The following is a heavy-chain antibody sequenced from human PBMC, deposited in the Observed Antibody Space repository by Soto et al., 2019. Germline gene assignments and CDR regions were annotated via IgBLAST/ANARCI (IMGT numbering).Heavy chain of an antibody. Sequence: EASVKVSCKASGGTFSSYAISWVRQAPGQGLEWMGGIIPIFGTANYAQKFQGRVTITADESTSTAYMELSSLRSEDTAVYYCARERDSMVTVFDYWGQGTLVTVSS. CDR1: GGTFSSYA. CDR2: IIPIFGTA. D-gene: IGHD5-18*01. CDR3: ARERDSMVTVFDY. V-gene: IGHV1-69*13. J-gene: IGHJ4*02.